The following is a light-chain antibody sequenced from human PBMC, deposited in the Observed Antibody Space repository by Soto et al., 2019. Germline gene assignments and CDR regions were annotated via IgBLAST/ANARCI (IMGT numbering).Light chain of an antibody. CDR3: QQYGSSPPIT. V-gene: IGKV3-20*01. J-gene: IGKJ5*01. Sequence: EIVLTQSPGTLSLSPGERATLSCSASPSVSSSYLAWYQQKPGQAPRLLIYGASSRAPGIPDRFSGSGSGTDFTLTISRLEPEDFAVYYCQQYGSSPPITFGQGTRLEIK. CDR2: GAS. CDR1: PSVSSSY.